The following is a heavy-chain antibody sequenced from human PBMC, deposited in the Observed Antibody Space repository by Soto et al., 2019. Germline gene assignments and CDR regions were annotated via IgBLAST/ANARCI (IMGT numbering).Heavy chain of an antibody. J-gene: IGHJ6*03. CDR2: INPNGGVT. D-gene: IGHD5-12*01. V-gene: IGHV1-2*04. CDR3: ARESGGATATLDYYYFYRDV. Sequence: QVQLVQSGAEVKKPGASVTVSCRSSGDTFNDYYIHWVRQAPGQGLEWMGWINPNGGVTKYAQKFQGWVTMARDTYIRTVYMQLSRLRSDDTAVYYCARESGGATATLDYYYFYRDVWGTGTTVTVSS. CDR1: GDTFNDYY.